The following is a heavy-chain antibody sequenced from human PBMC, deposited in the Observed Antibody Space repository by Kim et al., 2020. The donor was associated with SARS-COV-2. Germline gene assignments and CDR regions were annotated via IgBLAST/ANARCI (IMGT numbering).Heavy chain of an antibody. J-gene: IGHJ5*02. CDR1: GFTFSSYA. CDR2: IYSGGSST. D-gene: IGHD6-13*01. Sequence: GGSLRLSCAASGFTFSSYAMSWVRQAPGKGLEWVSVIYSGGSSTYYADSVKGRFTISRDNSKNTLYLQMNSLRAEDTAVYYCAKYGEMYSSSWYDWFDPWGQGTLVTVSS. V-gene: IGHV3-23*03. CDR3: AKYGEMYSSSWYDWFDP.